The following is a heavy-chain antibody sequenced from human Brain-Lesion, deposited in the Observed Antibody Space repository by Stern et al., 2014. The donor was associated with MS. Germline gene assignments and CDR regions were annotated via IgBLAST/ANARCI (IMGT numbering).Heavy chain of an antibody. V-gene: IGHV1-2*02. CDR1: GYIFTGYY. J-gene: IGHJ6*02. CDR2: INPNTGST. Sequence: QVQLVQSGAEVKKPGASVKVSCTTSGYIFTGYYIHWVRQAPGQGLEWMAWINPNTGSTNYAQKFQGRLTMSRDTAVSTAFVELSSLTSDDTAVYYCARDQRGITIFGVVTDYYYLGMDVWGQGTPVTVSS. D-gene: IGHD3-3*01. CDR3: ARDQRGITIFGVVTDYYYLGMDV.